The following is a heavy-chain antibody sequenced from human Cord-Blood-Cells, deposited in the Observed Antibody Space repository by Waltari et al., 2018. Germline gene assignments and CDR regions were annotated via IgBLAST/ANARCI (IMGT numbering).Heavy chain of an antibody. CDR2: ISYDGSNK. V-gene: IGHV3-30*18. CDR1: GFTFSSYG. CDR3: AKDHRKRFDY. J-gene: IGHJ4*02. D-gene: IGHD3-16*02. Sequence: QVQLVESGGGVVQPGRSLRLSCAASGFTFSSYGMHWVRQAPGKGLEGVGVISYDGSNKYYADSVKGRFTISRDNSKNTLYRQMNSLRAEDTAVDYCAKDHRKRFDYWGQGTLVTVSS.